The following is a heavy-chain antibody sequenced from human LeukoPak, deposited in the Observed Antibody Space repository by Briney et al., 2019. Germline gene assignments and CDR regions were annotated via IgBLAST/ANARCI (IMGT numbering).Heavy chain of an antibody. V-gene: IGHV4-31*03. CDR1: GGSINSTGSY. Sequence: SQTLSLTCTVSGGSINSTGSYWSWIRQLPGKGLEWIGNIYYNGKTYYNTSLKSRLIISLDTSKNQFSLKLNSVTAADTAVYHCARMRWLQYWGQGTLVTVSS. D-gene: IGHD5-24*01. CDR3: ARMRWLQY. CDR2: IYYNGKT. J-gene: IGHJ4*02.